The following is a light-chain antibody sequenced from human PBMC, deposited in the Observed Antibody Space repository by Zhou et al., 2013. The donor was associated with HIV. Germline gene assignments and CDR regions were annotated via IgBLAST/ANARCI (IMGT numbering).Light chain of an antibody. CDR3: LTDFTVAHVT. CDR1: LNIRKF. Sequence: DIQMTQFPSSLSASLGDRVTITCRASLNIRKFVNWYQQRPGKSPKLLIFHGSNLQSGVPPRFNGTGSGTDFTLTIDNLQPEDFATYFCLTDFTVAHVTFGGGTKMYMK. CDR2: HGS. V-gene: IGKV1-39*01. J-gene: IGKJ4*01.